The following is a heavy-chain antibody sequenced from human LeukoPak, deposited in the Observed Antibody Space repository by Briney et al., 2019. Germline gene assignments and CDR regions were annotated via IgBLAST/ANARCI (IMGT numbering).Heavy chain of an antibody. CDR2: IYTSGST. D-gene: IGHD3-22*01. V-gene: IGHV4-4*07. J-gene: IGHJ4*02. CDR3: ARDNYYDKEFDY. Sequence: AETLSLTCTVSGGSISSYYWSWIRQPAGKGLEWIGRIYTSGSTNYNPSLKSRVTMSVDTYKNQFSLKLSSVTAADTAVYYCARDNYYDKEFDYWGQGTLVTVSS. CDR1: GGSISSYY.